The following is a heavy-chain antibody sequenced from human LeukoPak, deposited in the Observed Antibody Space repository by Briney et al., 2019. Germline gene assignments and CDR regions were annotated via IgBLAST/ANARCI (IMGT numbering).Heavy chain of an antibody. V-gene: IGHV1-69*05. CDR1: GGAFSSYA. Sequence: ASVKVSCKASGGAFSSYAISWVRQAPGQGLEWMGGIIPIFGTANYAQKFQGRVTITTDESTSTAYMELSSLRSEDTAVYYCARVLSGSDRDSYYYMDVWGKGTTVTVSS. CDR3: ARVLSGSDRDSYYYMDV. J-gene: IGHJ6*03. CDR2: IIPIFGTA. D-gene: IGHD5-24*01.